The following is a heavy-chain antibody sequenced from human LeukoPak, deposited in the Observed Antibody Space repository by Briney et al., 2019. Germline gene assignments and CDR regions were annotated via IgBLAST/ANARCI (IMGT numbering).Heavy chain of an antibody. CDR2: INPSGGST. D-gene: IGHD6-6*01. J-gene: IGHJ6*02. V-gene: IGHV1-46*01. CDR1: GYTFTSYY. CDR3: ARAIGSIAARGVDGVTAAARRAYMDV. Sequence: ASVKVSCKASGYTFTSYYMHWVRQAPGQGLEWMGIINPSGGSTSYAQKFQGRVTMTRDTSTSTLYTELSSLRSEDTAVYYCARAIGSIAARGVDGVTAAARRAYMDVWGQGTTVTVSS.